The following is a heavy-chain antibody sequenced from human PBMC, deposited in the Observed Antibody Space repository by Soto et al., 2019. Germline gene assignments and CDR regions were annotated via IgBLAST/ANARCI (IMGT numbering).Heavy chain of an antibody. Sequence: ASVKVSCKASGYTFTGYYMQWVRQAPGQGLELMGWINPNSGGTNYAQKFQGRVTMTRDTSISTAYMELSRLRSDDTAVYYCARDGYSSSSLVGYYYYGMDVWGQGTTVTVYS. CDR2: INPNSGGT. CDR3: ARDGYSSSSLVGYYYYGMDV. D-gene: IGHD6-6*01. V-gene: IGHV1-2*02. J-gene: IGHJ6*02. CDR1: GYTFTGYY.